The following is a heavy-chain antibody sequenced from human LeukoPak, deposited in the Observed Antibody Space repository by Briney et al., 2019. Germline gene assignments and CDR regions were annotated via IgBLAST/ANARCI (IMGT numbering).Heavy chain of an antibody. CDR2: ITSNGGST. D-gene: IGHD3-9*01. Sequence: GGSLRLSCAASGFTFNDYTMHWVRQAPGKGLEYVAAITSNGGSTSYANSLKGRFTISRDNSKNMLYLQMGSLSTEDMAVYYCARALRIGSPYFDWLSHPFGYWGQGALVTVSS. CDR1: GFTFNDYT. CDR3: ARALRIGSPYFDWLSHPFGY. V-gene: IGHV3-64*01. J-gene: IGHJ4*02.